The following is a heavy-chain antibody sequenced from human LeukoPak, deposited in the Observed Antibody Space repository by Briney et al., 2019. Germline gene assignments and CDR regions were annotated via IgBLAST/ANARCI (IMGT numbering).Heavy chain of an antibody. Sequence: SETLSLTCAVYGGSFSGYYWSWIRQPPGKGLEWIGEINHSRSTNYNPSLKSRVTISVDTSKNQFSLKLSSVTAADTAVYYCARARAGHFDYWGQGTLVTVSS. CDR2: INHSRST. CDR3: ARARAGHFDY. J-gene: IGHJ4*02. CDR1: GGSFSGYY. V-gene: IGHV4-34*01.